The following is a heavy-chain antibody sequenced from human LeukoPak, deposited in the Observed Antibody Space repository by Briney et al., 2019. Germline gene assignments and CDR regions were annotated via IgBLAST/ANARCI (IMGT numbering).Heavy chain of an antibody. J-gene: IGHJ6*03. CDR1: GFTFSSYN. CDR2: ISSSSDYI. CDR3: ARAPSLGDYMDV. V-gene: IGHV3-21*01. D-gene: IGHD3-10*01. Sequence: PGGSLRLSCAASGFTFSSYNMNWVRQAPGKGLEWVSSISSSSDYIYYADSVKGRFTISRDNAKNSLYLQMNSLRAEDTAVFFCARAPSLGDYMDVWGKGTTVTVSS.